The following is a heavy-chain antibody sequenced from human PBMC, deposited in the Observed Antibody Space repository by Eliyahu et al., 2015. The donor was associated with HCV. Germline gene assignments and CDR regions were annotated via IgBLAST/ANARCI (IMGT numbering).Heavy chain of an antibody. V-gene: IGHV3-72*01. D-gene: IGHD1-1*01. CDR3: TRRRVEGCMDY. CDR2: IRNQANSYTT. CDR1: GFTFSDHY. Sequence: QLVESGGALVQPGGSLRLSCAASGFTFSDHYMDWVRQAPGKGLEWVGRIRNQANSYTTEHAASVKGRFIISRDDSKNSLYLQMNSLKTEDTAVYYCTRRRVEGCMDYWGQGSLVTVSS. J-gene: IGHJ4*02.